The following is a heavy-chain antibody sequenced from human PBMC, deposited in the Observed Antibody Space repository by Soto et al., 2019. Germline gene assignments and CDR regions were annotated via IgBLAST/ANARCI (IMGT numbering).Heavy chain of an antibody. CDR3: AHRPSRGWFDP. D-gene: IGHD1-26*01. CDR2: IYWDDDK. CDR1: GFSLNTNGVG. V-gene: IGHV2-5*02. J-gene: IGHJ5*02. Sequence: QITLKESGPTLVEPTQTLTLTCTFSGFSLNTNGVGVGWVRQPPGKALEWLALIYWDDDKRYNPSLTSRLTITKDTSKNRVVLTMRNMDPVDTGTYYCAHRPSRGWFDPWGQGTLVTVSS.